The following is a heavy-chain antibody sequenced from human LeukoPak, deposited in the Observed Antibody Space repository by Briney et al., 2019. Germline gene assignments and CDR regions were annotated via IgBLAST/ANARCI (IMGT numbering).Heavy chain of an antibody. V-gene: IGHV3-21*01. Sequence: EGSLRLSCAASGFIFSSYSINWVRQAPGKGLEWVSFISSSSTYIYYADSVKGRFTISRDNAKNSLYLQMNSLRAEDTAVYYCARDRDMVLPPAGLDVWGRGATVTVSS. J-gene: IGHJ6*04. CDR3: ARDRDMVLPPAGLDV. CDR2: ISSSSTYI. CDR1: GFIFSSYS. D-gene: IGHD2-8*01.